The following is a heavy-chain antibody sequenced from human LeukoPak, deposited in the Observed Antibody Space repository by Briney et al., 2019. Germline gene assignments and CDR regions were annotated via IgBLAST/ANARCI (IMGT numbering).Heavy chain of an antibody. CDR1: GYSFTTYW. Sequence: HGESLQISCKGSGYSFTTYWISWVGQMRRKGLEWMGRIDPSDSYTDYSTSFQGHVSISVDKSISTAYLQWSSLKASDTAMYYCARRGRYSGSYYSLGYWGQGTLVTVSS. D-gene: IGHD1-26*01. CDR2: IDPSDSYT. J-gene: IGHJ4*02. CDR3: ARRGRYSGSYYSLGY. V-gene: IGHV5-10-1*01.